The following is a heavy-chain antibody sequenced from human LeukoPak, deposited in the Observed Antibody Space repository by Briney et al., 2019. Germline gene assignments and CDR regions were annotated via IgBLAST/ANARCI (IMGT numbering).Heavy chain of an antibody. CDR1: GFTFSSYW. Sequence: GGPLRLSCAASGFTFSSYWMHWVRQAPGQGLVWVSRIKSDGSTNYADSVKGRFTISRDNAKNTVSLQMNSLRAEDTGVYYCARAPSEIGGYYPEYFRHWGQGTLVTVSS. CDR2: IKSDGST. D-gene: IGHD3-22*01. V-gene: IGHV3-74*01. J-gene: IGHJ1*01. CDR3: ARAPSEIGGYYPEYFRH.